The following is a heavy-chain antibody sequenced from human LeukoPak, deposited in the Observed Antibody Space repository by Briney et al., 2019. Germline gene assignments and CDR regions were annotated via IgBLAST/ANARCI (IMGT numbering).Heavy chain of an antibody. Sequence: SETLSLTCAVSGGSISSSSWWSWVRQTPGKGLEWIGEIYHSGSSNYNPSLKSRVTISADQPKRQFSLKLCSVTAADTAVYYCARARIDWLLVFDYWGQGALVTVSS. J-gene: IGHJ4*02. CDR1: GGSISSSSW. D-gene: IGHD3-9*01. CDR3: ARARIDWLLVFDY. CDR2: IYHSGSS. V-gene: IGHV4-4*02.